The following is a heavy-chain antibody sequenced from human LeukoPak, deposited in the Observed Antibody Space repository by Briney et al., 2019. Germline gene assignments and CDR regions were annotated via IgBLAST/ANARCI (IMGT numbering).Heavy chain of an antibody. J-gene: IGHJ6*03. CDR2: IYTSGST. Sequence: SETLSLTCTVSGGSISSYYWSWIRQPAGKGLEWIGRIYTSGSTNYNPSLKSRVTMSVDTSKNQFSLKLSSVTAADTAVYYCARGLQFPVAVNYYYYMDVWGKGTTVTVSS. V-gene: IGHV4-4*07. CDR1: GGSISSYY. CDR3: ARGLQFPVAVNYYYYMDV. D-gene: IGHD6-19*01.